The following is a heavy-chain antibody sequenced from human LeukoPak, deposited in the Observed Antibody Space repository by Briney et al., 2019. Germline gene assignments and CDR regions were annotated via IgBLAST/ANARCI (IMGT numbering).Heavy chain of an antibody. D-gene: IGHD3-3*01. V-gene: IGHV4-4*07. CDR2: TYTSGSTSTSGST. J-gene: IGHJ4*02. Sequence: SETLSLTCTVSGGSISSYYWNWIRQPAGKGLEWIGRTYTSGSTSTSGSTNYNPSLKSRVTMSVDTSRNQFSLKLSSVTAADRAVYYWARAPILGVFDYGGQGPLVPVSS. CDR3: ARAPILGVFDY. CDR1: GGSISSYY.